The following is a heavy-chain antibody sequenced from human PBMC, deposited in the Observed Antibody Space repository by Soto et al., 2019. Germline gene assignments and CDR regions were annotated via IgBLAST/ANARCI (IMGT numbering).Heavy chain of an antibody. Sequence: QVQLQESGPGLVKPSQTLSLTCTVSGGSISSGGYYWSWIRQHPGKGLEWIGYIYYSGSTYYNPSLQSRVTISVDTSKNQFSLKLSSVTAADTAVYYCAGGKKGYYYMDVWGKGTTVTVSS. D-gene: IGHD3-16*01. CDR1: GGSISSGGYY. V-gene: IGHV4-31*03. CDR3: AGGKKGYYYMDV. CDR2: IYYSGST. J-gene: IGHJ6*03.